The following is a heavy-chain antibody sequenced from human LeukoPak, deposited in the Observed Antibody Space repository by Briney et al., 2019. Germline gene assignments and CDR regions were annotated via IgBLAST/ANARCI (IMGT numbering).Heavy chain of an antibody. CDR2: IYSGGST. CDR1: GFTVSSNY. J-gene: IGHJ4*02. D-gene: IGHD3-9*01. V-gene: IGHV3-66*01. CDR3: GISRLRYYPDY. Sequence: QPGGSLRLSCAASGFTVSSNYMSWVRQAPGKGLEWVSVIYSGGSTYYADSVKGRFTISRDNSKNTRYLQMNSLRAEDTAVYYCGISRLRYYPDYWGQGTLVTVSS.